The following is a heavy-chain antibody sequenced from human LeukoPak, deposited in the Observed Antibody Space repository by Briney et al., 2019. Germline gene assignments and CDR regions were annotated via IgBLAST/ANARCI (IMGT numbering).Heavy chain of an antibody. CDR3: ARGRVTAAALCFDP. Sequence: ASVKVSCKASGYTFTSYDINWVRQATGQGLEWMGWMNPNSGNTGYAQKFQGRVTMTRNTSISTAYMELSSLRSEDTAVYYCARGRVTAAALCFDPWGQGTLVTVSS. CDR2: MNPNSGNT. V-gene: IGHV1-8*01. J-gene: IGHJ5*02. CDR1: GYTFTSYD. D-gene: IGHD2-15*01.